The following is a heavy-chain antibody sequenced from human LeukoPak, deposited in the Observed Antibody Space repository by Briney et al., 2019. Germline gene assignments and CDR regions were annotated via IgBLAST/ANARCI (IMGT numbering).Heavy chain of an antibody. Sequence: SETLSLTCAVYGGSFSGYYWSWIRQPPGKGLEWIGEINHSGSTNYNPSLKRRVTISVDTSKNQFSLKLSSVTAADTAVYYCARRRDCSSTSCYFSWFDPWGQGTLVTVSS. CDR2: INHSGST. D-gene: IGHD2-2*01. CDR1: GGSFSGYY. CDR3: ARRRDCSSTSCYFSWFDP. J-gene: IGHJ5*02. V-gene: IGHV4-34*01.